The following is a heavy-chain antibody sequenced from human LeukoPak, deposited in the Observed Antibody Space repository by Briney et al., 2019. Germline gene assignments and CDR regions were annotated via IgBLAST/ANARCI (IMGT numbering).Heavy chain of an antibody. D-gene: IGHD5-24*01. CDR2: INPKSGDT. CDR1: GYTFTGYY. J-gene: IGHJ4*02. V-gene: IGHV1-2*02. CDR3: ARAPTYTITSVHNFNYLEY. Sequence: ASVKVSCKTSGYTFTGYYMHWVRQAPGQNLEWMGWINPKSGDTNYAQKFQDRITMTRDTSLSTFYMELSSLRSDDAAIYYCARAPTYTITSVHNFNYLEYWGRGTLVSVSS.